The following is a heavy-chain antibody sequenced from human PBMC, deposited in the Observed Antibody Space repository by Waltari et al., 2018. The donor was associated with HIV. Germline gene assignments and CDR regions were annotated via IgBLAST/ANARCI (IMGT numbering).Heavy chain of an antibody. CDR2: IKGKTDAGTR. CDR3: AAGTGRSDFDY. V-gene: IGHV3-15*01. J-gene: IGHJ4*02. Sequence: EVQLVESGGGLVEPGGSLRLSCAASGFTFADAWMNWVRQAPGKGLELVARIKGKTDAGTRDFAAPVKGRFSISRNYLKNTVDLQMNNLKTEDTALYYCAAGTGRSDFDYWGQGTLVTVSS. CDR1: GFTFADAW. D-gene: IGHD7-27*01.